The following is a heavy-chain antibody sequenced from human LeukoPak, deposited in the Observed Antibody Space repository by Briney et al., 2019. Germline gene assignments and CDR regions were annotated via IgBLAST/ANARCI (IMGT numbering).Heavy chain of an antibody. D-gene: IGHD1-26*01. CDR3: ARDTLGAEWELLHFDY. Sequence: GGSLRLSCAASGFTFSSYSMNWVRQAPGKGLEWVSYISSSSSTIYYADSVKGRFTISRDNAKNSLYLQMNSLRAEDTAVYYCARDTLGAEWELLHFDYWGQGTLVTVSS. CDR2: ISSSSSTI. J-gene: IGHJ4*02. V-gene: IGHV3-48*01. CDR1: GFTFSSYS.